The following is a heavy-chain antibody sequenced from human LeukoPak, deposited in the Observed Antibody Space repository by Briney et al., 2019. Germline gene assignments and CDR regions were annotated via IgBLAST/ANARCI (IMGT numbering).Heavy chain of an antibody. CDR1: GGSISSGGYY. Sequence: SETLSLTCTVSGGSISSGGYYWSWIRQPPGKGLEWIGYIYHSGSTYYNPSLKSRVTISVDRSRNQFSLKLSSVTAADTAVYYCARGGLSVPPFDPWGQGTLVTVSS. D-gene: IGHD2-2*01. J-gene: IGHJ5*02. CDR2: IYHSGST. CDR3: ARGGLSVPPFDP. V-gene: IGHV4-30-2*01.